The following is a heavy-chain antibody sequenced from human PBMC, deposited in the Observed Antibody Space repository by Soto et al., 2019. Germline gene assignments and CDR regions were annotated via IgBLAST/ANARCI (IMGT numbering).Heavy chain of an antibody. CDR3: ARDSSSSSVGDWFDP. J-gene: IGHJ5*02. CDR2: IYYSGST. D-gene: IGHD6-6*01. V-gene: IGHV4-30-4*01. CDR1: GGSISSGDYY. Sequence: QVQLQESGPGLVKPSQTLSLTCTVSGGSISSGDYYWSWIRQPPGKGLEWIGYIYYSGSTYYNPSPKSRVTISVDTSKNQFSLKLSSVTAADTAVYYCARDSSSSSVGDWFDPWGQGTLVTVSS.